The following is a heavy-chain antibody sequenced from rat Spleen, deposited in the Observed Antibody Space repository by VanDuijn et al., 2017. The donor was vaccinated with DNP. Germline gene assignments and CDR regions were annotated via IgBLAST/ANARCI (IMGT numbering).Heavy chain of an antibody. CDR3: TRKYTTDYYWYFDF. V-gene: IGHV5S23*01. Sequence: EVQLVESGGGLVQPGRSLKLSCAVSGFTFSDYYMAWVRQAPAKGLEWIASISNTGDNTYYSDSVKGRFSLSRDNAKSTLYLQMNSLRSEDTATYYCTRKYTTDYYWYFDFWGPGTMVTVSS. D-gene: IGHD1-6*01. CDR1: GFTFSDYY. J-gene: IGHJ1*01. CDR2: ISNTGDNT.